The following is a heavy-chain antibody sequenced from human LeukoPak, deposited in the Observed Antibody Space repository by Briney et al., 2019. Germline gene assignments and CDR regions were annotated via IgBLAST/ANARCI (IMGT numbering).Heavy chain of an antibody. CDR1: GDTISRYY. V-gene: IGHV4-59*01. J-gene: IGHJ4*02. CDR3: TRAGSFSTTCHLGY. D-gene: IGHD3-3*02. CDR2: IYYTGST. Sequence: SETLCLTCTASGDTISRYYLNWIRQPPGKGLEWIGYIYYTGSTKSNPSLKSRVTISVDTSKKQFSLNLSSVTAADTAVYYCTRAGSFSTTCHLGYWGQGILVTVSS.